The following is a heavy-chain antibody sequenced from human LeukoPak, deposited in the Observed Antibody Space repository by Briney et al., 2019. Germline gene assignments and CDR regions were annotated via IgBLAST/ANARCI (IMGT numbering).Heavy chain of an antibody. D-gene: IGHD4-23*01. Sequence: SVKVSCKASGGTFSSYAISWVRQAPGQGLEWMGGIIPIFGTANYAQKFQGRVTITTDESTSTAYMELSSLRSEDTAVYYCARASAHFIYGGNSEDDAFDIWGQGTMVTVSS. CDR2: IIPIFGTA. V-gene: IGHV1-69*05. CDR1: GGTFSSYA. J-gene: IGHJ3*02. CDR3: ARASAHFIYGGNSEDDAFDI.